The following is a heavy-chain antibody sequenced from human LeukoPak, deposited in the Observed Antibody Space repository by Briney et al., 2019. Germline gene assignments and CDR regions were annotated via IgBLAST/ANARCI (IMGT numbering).Heavy chain of an antibody. CDR2: ISSNGGST. CDR1: GFTFSSYS. CDR3: AREGVYKYYFDY. J-gene: IGHJ4*02. Sequence: GGSLRLSCAASGFTFSSYSMHWVRQAPGKGLEYISAISSNGGSTYYANSVKGTFTISRDNSKNTLYLQMGSLRAEDMAVYYCAREGVYKYYFDYWGQGTLVTVSS. V-gene: IGHV3-64*01. D-gene: IGHD3-10*01.